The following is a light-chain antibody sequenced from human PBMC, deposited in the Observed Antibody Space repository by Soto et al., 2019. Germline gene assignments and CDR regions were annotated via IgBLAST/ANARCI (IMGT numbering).Light chain of an antibody. CDR2: DVT. J-gene: IGLJ1*01. Sequence: QSVLTQPASVSGSPGQSITISCTGTSSDVGGYDYVSWYQQHPGKAPKLMIYDVTNRPSGVSNRFSGSKSGNTASLTISGLQAEDEADYYCISYASINTYVFGTGTKLIVL. CDR3: ISYASINTYV. CDR1: SSDVGGYDY. V-gene: IGLV2-14*01.